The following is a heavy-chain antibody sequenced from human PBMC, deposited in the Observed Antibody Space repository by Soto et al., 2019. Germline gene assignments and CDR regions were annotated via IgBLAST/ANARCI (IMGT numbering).Heavy chain of an antibody. Sequence: PGESLKISCVASGFTFGTYAIHWVRQAPGKGLQWVALISYEGSNTYYADSVKGRFTISRDNSKNTLYLEMNTLRPEDTAVYYCARVTPGNNLYYFSGLDVWGQGTSVTVSS. J-gene: IGHJ6*02. D-gene: IGHD1-1*01. CDR3: ARVTPGNNLYYFSGLDV. V-gene: IGHV3-30-3*01. CDR2: ISYEGSNT. CDR1: GFTFGTYA.